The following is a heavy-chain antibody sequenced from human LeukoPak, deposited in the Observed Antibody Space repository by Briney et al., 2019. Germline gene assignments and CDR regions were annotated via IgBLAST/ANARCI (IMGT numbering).Heavy chain of an antibody. CDR3: ASKPRGESRPFDY. CDR2: INTANGDT. V-gene: IGHV1-3*04. D-gene: IGHD3-16*01. Sequence: ASVKVSCKTSGYTFTTHAVHWVRQAPGQSLEWMGWINTANGDTGYSQKFQGRVTITSDTSASTGYMEVSSLRSEDTAVYYCASKPRGESRPFDYWGQGTLVTVSS. CDR1: GYTFTTHA. J-gene: IGHJ4*02.